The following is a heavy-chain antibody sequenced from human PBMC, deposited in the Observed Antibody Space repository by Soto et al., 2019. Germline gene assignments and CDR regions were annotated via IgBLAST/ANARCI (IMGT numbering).Heavy chain of an antibody. V-gene: IGHV3-23*01. J-gene: IGHJ4*02. Sequence: PGGSLRLSCAASGFTFSNYDMSWVRQAPGKGLEWVSGVSGTGDTTNYADSVKGRFTISRDNSKNTLYLQMSGLRAEDTAVYFCVKDGRITVIRGVTIPPGYWGQGTLVTVSS. CDR2: VSGTGDTT. CDR1: GFTFSNYD. CDR3: VKDGRITVIRGVTIPPGY. D-gene: IGHD3-10*01.